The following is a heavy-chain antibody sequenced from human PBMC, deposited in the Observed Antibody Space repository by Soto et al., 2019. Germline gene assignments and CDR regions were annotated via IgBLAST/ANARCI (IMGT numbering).Heavy chain of an antibody. Sequence: QVQLHESGPGLVKPSETLSLTCSVSGVSINDHYWAWIRQPPGKGLEWIGYVHNTGGTNYNPSLRSRVTMSLDTSNSQVSLKLTSVSAADTAVYYCARRNFAYDTSRVRFSFFMDVWGNGTTVTVTS. CDR2: VHNTGGT. CDR1: GVSINDHY. J-gene: IGHJ6*03. CDR3: ARRNFAYDTSRVRFSFFMDV. V-gene: IGHV4-59*11. D-gene: IGHD3-9*01.